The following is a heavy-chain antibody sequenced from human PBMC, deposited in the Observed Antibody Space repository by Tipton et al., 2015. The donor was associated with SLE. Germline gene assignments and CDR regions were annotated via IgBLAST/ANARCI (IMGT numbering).Heavy chain of an antibody. CDR3: ARQGYAPGAFDI. J-gene: IGHJ3*02. Sequence: VYGGSFSGYYWSWIRQPPGKGLEWIGYIYYSGSTNYNPSLKSRVTISVDTSKNQFSLKLSSVTAADTAVYYCARQGYAPGAFDIWGQGTMVTVSS. D-gene: IGHD5-12*01. CDR2: IYYSGST. V-gene: IGHV4-59*01. CDR1: GGSFSGYY.